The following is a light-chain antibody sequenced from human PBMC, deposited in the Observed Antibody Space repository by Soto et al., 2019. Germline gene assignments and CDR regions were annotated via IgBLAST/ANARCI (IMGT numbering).Light chain of an antibody. CDR1: QSISTY. J-gene: IGKJ5*01. CDR2: DAS. Sequence: EIVLTQSPATLCLSPGQRATLSCRSSQSISTYLAWFQQKPGQAPRLLIYDASNRATGIPARFSGSGSGTDFTLTISSLEPADFAVYYCQQRGNWPTITFGQGTRLEIK. V-gene: IGKV3-11*01. CDR3: QQRGNWPTIT.